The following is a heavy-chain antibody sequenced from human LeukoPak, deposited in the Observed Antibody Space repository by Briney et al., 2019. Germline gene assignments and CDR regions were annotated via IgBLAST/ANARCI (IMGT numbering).Heavy chain of an antibody. CDR3: ARTQSQSGSYRYYFGY. CDR1: GASVGSAGYY. J-gene: IGHJ4*02. D-gene: IGHD3-16*02. V-gene: IGHV4-61*08. CDR2: IYYIRNT. Sequence: SETLSLTCTVSGASVGSAGYYWSWIRQPPGGGLEWIGYIYYIRNTNYNPSLKSRVTMSLDPSKNQFSLKLNSVTAADTAVYYRARTQSQSGSYRYYFGYWGQGTLVTVSS.